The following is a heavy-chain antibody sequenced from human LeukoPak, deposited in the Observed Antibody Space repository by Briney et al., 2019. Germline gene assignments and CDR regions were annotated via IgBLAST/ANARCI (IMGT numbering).Heavy chain of an antibody. Sequence: PGGFLRLSCAASGFTFNSYSMNWVRQAPGKGLEWVSSISGSNSYMYYADSMKGRFTISRDNSKNTLYLQMNSLRAEDTAVYYCAKGQNYYGSGSYYWGQGTLVTVSS. V-gene: IGHV3-21*04. J-gene: IGHJ4*02. CDR3: AKGQNYYGSGSYY. D-gene: IGHD3-10*01. CDR1: GFTFNSYS. CDR2: ISGSNSYM.